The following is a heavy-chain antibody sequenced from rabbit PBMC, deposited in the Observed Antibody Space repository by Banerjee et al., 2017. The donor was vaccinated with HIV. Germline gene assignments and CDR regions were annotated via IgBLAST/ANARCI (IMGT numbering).Heavy chain of an antibody. Sequence: QEQLEESGGDLVKPGASLTLTCTASGSDISSYSMGWVRQAPGKGLEWIACINTSSGNTVYATWAKGRFTISKTSSTTVTLQMTSLTAADTATYFCARDLAGVTGWNFNLWGPGTLVTVS. V-gene: IGHV1S45*01. CDR2: INTSSGNT. J-gene: IGHJ4*01. D-gene: IGHD4-1*01. CDR1: GSDISSYS. CDR3: ARDLAGVTGWNFNL.